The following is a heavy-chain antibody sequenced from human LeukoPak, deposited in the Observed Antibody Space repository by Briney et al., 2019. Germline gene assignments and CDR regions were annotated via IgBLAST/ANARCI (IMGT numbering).Heavy chain of an antibody. CDR2: ISNDGSNT. V-gene: IGHV3-30*04. J-gene: IGHJ4*02. D-gene: IGHD5-18*01. Sequence: GGPLRLSCTASGFSFNSYAMYWLGQAPGKGLAWGAVISNDGSNTFYADSVKGRFTIGRDNAKNMLYLQISNRRGDDTAIYYCARVPGPYTSMVSHLDYWGQGALVPVST. CDR3: ARVPGPYTSMVSHLDY. CDR1: GFSFNSYA.